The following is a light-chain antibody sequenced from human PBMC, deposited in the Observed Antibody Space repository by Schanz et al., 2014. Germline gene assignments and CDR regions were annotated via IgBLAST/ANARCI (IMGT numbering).Light chain of an antibody. CDR1: SSDVGSYNL. Sequence: QSVLTQPASVSGSPGQSITISCTGTSSDVGSYNLVSWYQQHPDKAPKLMIYDVSNRPSGVSNRFSGSKSGNTASLTISGLQAEDEADYYCSSYTSTSTLIFGGGTKVTVL. CDR3: SSYTSTSTLI. CDR2: DVS. J-gene: IGLJ2*01. V-gene: IGLV2-14*02.